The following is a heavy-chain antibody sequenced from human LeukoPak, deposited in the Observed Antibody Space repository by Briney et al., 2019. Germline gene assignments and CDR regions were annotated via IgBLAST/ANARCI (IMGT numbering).Heavy chain of an antibody. CDR2: INRSGST. J-gene: IGHJ3*02. V-gene: IGHV4-34*01. CDR1: GGSFSGYY. D-gene: IGHD3-3*01. Sequence: PSETLSLTCAVYGGSFSGYYWSWIPQPPGKGLEWIGEINRSGSTNYNPSLKSRVTISVDTSKNQFSLKLSSVTAADTAVYYCARGPRFLEWLLFFPDAFDIWGQGTMVTVSS. CDR3: ARGPRFLEWLLFFPDAFDI.